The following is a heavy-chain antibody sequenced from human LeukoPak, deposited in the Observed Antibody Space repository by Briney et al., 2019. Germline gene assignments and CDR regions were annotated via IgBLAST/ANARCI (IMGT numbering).Heavy chain of an antibody. CDR3: ASHSIVVVPAATGGYYYYYGMDV. CDR2: IYHSGST. D-gene: IGHD2-2*01. Sequence: SETLSLTCAVSGGSISSSNWWSWVRQPPGKGLEWIGEIYHSGSTNYNPSLKSRVTISVDKSKNQFSLKLSSVTAADTAVYYCASHSIVVVPAATGGYYYYYGMDVWGQGTTVTVSS. J-gene: IGHJ6*02. CDR1: GGSISSSNW. V-gene: IGHV4-4*02.